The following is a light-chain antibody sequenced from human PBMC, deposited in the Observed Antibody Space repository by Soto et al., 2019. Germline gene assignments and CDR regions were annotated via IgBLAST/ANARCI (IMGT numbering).Light chain of an antibody. CDR3: QHYNSYSEA. Sequence: DIRVTQSPATLSGSVGDRVTITCRASQTISSWLAWYQQKPGKAPKLLIYKASTLKSGVPSRFSGSGSGTEFTPTISSLQPDDFATYYCQHYNSYSEAFGQGTKVDI. J-gene: IGKJ1*01. V-gene: IGKV1-5*03. CDR1: QTISSW. CDR2: KAS.